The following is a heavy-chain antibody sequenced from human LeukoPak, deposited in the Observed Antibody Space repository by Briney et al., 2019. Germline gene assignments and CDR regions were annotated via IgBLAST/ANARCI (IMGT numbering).Heavy chain of an antibody. D-gene: IGHD3-3*01. CDR3: ASLEGGPSDGR. V-gene: IGHV3-53*01. Sequence: GGSLRLSCEVSGFPVRSRYMTWVRQPPGKGLECVAVIYGGGTIYHIDSVKGRFTISRDISKSTMYLEMNNLRVEDTAIYYCASLEGGPSDGRWGQGTLVTVSS. CDR1: GFPVRSRY. J-gene: IGHJ4*02. CDR2: IYGGGTI.